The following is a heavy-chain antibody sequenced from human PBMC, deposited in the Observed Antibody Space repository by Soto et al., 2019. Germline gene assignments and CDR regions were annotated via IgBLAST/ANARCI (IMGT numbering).Heavy chain of an antibody. J-gene: IGHJ4*02. CDR1: GFPFSSYG. V-gene: IGHV3-33*01. Sequence: PGGSLRLSCVASGFPFSSYGMHLVRQSPGKGLEWVALIWFDGSNENYADSVQGRFTISRDNSKDTLYLQMNSLRAEDTAVYYCAREVDSTNLERSVGYWGQGTVVPVSS. D-gene: IGHD5-12*01. CDR3: AREVDSTNLERSVGY. CDR2: IWFDGSNE.